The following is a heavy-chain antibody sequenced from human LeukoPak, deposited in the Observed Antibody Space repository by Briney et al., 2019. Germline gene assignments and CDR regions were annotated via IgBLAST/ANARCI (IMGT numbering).Heavy chain of an antibody. Sequence: PSETLSLTCAVYGGSFSGYYWSWIRQPPGKGLEWIGEINHSGSTNYNPSLKSRVTISVDTSKNQFSLKLSSVTAADTAVYYCARGRIEVAERTFDYWGQGTLVTVPS. CDR2: INHSGST. CDR3: ARGRIEVAERTFDY. CDR1: GGSFSGYY. D-gene: IGHD6-19*01. V-gene: IGHV4-34*01. J-gene: IGHJ4*02.